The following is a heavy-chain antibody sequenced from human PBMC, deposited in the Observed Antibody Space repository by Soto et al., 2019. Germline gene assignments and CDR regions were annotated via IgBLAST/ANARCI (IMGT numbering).Heavy chain of an antibody. D-gene: IGHD3-22*01. Sequence: GASVKVSCKASGGTFSSYAISWVRQAPGQGLEWMGGIIPIFGTANYAQKFQGRVTITADESTSTAYMELSSLRSEDTAVYYCARDRGYYDSSGYHDKTHLDYWGQGTLVTVSS. J-gene: IGHJ4*02. V-gene: IGHV1-69*13. CDR2: IIPIFGTA. CDR3: ARDRGYYDSSGYHDKTHLDY. CDR1: GGTFSSYA.